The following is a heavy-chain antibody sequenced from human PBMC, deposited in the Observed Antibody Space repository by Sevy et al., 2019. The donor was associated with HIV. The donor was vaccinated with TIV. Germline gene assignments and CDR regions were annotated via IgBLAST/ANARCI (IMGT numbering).Heavy chain of an antibody. CDR2: LSYDGNNK. V-gene: IGHV3-30*18. Sequence: GGSLRLSCVASGFTFSSSGMHWVRQAPGKGLEWVAVLSYDGNNKYYADSVQGRFTISRDNSKNTLYLQMSSLRAEDTALYYCAKDKSWLLQTIDNWGQGTLVTVSS. CDR3: AKDKSWLLQTIDN. D-gene: IGHD6-19*01. CDR1: GFTFSSSG. J-gene: IGHJ4*02.